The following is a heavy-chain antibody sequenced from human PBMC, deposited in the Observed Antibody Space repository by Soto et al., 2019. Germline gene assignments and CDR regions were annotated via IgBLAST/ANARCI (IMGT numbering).Heavy chain of an antibody. CDR1: GFTFGDYA. V-gene: IGHV3-49*03. CDR3: TRGGLGPSSGYYYFDY. J-gene: IGHJ4*02. D-gene: IGHD3-22*01. CDR2: IRSKAYGGTT. Sequence: GGSLRLSCTASGFTFGDYAMSWFRQAPGKGLEWVGFIRSKAYGGTTEYAASVKGRFTISRDDSKSIAYLQMNSLKTEDTAVYYCTRGGLGPSSGYYYFDYWGQGTLVTVSS.